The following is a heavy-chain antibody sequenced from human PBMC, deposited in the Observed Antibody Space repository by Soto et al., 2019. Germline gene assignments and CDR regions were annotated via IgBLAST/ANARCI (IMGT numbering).Heavy chain of an antibody. Sequence: EVQLLESGGGLVQPGGSLRLSCAASGFTFSSDAMSWVRQAPGKGLEWVSAISGSGGSTYYAHSVKGRFTISRDNTKNTLYLQLNRLRADDPAVYYCAKDHFAGAFAIWGQGTLVTVSS. J-gene: IGHJ3*02. CDR1: GFTFSSDA. CDR3: AKDHFAGAFAI. CDR2: ISGSGGST. V-gene: IGHV3-23*01.